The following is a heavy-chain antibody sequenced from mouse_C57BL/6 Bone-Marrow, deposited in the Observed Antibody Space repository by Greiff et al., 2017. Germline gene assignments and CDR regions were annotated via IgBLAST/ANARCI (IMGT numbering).Heavy chain of an antibody. CDR3: TTDYGSIYWYFDV. Sequence: EVQLQQSGAELVRPGASVKLSCTASGFNIKDDYMHWVKQRPEQGLEWIGWIDPENGDTEYASKFQGKATITADTSSNTAYLQLSSLTSEDTAVYDCTTDYGSIYWYFDVWGTGTTVTVSS. J-gene: IGHJ1*03. D-gene: IGHD1-1*01. V-gene: IGHV14-4*01. CDR1: GFNIKDDY. CDR2: IDPENGDT.